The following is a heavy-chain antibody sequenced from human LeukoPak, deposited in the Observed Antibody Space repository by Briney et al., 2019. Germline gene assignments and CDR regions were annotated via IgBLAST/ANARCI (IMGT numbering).Heavy chain of an antibody. CDR1: GFTFRIHW. CDR3: ARQRPIIWFDI. CDR2: IHADGSGT. V-gene: IGHV3-74*01. Sequence: GGSLRLSCAGSGFTFRIHWMHCVRQAPGKGLVWVSGIHADGSGTDYADFVKSRFTISRDNAKNMLYLDMNSLRADDTAVYYCARQRPIIWFDIWGQGTLVTVSS. J-gene: IGHJ4*02. D-gene: IGHD3-9*01.